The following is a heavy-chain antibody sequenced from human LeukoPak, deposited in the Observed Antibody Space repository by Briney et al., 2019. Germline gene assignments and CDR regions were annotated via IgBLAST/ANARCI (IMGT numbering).Heavy chain of an antibody. Sequence: SETLSLTCTVSGGSISGYYWSWIRQPPGKGLEWIGEINHSGSTNYNPSLKSRVTISVDTSKNHFSLNLSSVTAADTAVYYCARDFRGGTGGLDHWGQGALVTVSS. D-gene: IGHD3/OR15-3a*01. V-gene: IGHV4-34*01. CDR2: INHSGST. CDR1: GGSISGYY. CDR3: ARDFRGGTGGLDH. J-gene: IGHJ4*02.